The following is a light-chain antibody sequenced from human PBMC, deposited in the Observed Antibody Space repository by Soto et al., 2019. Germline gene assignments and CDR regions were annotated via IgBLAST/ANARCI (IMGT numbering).Light chain of an antibody. V-gene: IGLV2-8*01. CDR1: SSDIGGYNY. J-gene: IGLJ2*01. CDR3: SSFVGSNYVI. CDR2: EVS. Sequence: QSALTQPPSASGSPGESVTISCTGTSSDIGGYNYVSWYQQHPGKAPKLIIYEVSKRPSGVPDRFSGSKSGNTASLTVSGLQLEDEADYYCSSFVGSNYVIFGGGTKVTVL.